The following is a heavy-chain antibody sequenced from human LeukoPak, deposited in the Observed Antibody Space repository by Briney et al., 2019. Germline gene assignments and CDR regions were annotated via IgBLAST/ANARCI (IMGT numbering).Heavy chain of an antibody. CDR3: AKWRSYYDILTGYPEVYYFDY. J-gene: IGHJ4*02. CDR2: INPSGGST. CDR1: GYTFTSYG. Sequence: GASVKVSCKASGYTFTSYGISWVRQAPGQGLEWMGIINPSGGSTSYAQKFQGRVTMTRDTSTSTVYMELSSLRSEDTAVYYCAKWRSYYDILTGYPEVYYFDYWGQGTLVTVSS. D-gene: IGHD3-9*01. V-gene: IGHV1-46*01.